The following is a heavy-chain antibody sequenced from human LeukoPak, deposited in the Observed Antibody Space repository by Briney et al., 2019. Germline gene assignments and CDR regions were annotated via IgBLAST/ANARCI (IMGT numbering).Heavy chain of an antibody. J-gene: IGHJ4*02. CDR1: GFTFSKAW. CDR2: ISGSGGST. CDR3: AKDRDTAMVKGYFDY. V-gene: IGHV3-23*01. D-gene: IGHD5-18*01. Sequence: GGSLRLSCAASGFTFSKAWMSRVRQTPGKGLEWVSAISGSGGSTYYADSVKGRFTISRDNSKNTLYLQMNSLRAEDTAVYYCAKDRDTAMVKGYFDYWGQGTLVTVSS.